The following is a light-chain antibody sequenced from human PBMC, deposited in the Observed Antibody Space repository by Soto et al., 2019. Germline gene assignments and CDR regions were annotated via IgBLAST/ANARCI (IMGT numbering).Light chain of an antibody. CDR2: GAS. J-gene: IGKJ4*01. CDR3: QQYDTSLRT. CDR1: QSLSSSY. V-gene: IGKV3-20*01. Sequence: ELVLTQSTGTLSLSPGERATLSCRASQSLSSSYLAWYQQKPGQAPRLLIYGASSRATGIPDRFSGSGSGTDFTLAISRLEPEDFAVSHSQQYDTSLRTFGGGTKEDI.